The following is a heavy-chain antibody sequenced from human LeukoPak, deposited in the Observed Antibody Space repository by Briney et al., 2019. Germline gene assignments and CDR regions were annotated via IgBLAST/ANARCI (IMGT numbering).Heavy chain of an antibody. Sequence: GASVKVSCKASGFTFSSYGISWVRQAPGQGLEWMGGISAYSGYTHYSQKLQGRVTMTTDTSTTTADMELRSLRSDDTAVYYCVRDYGSGWYGAFEIWGQGTMITVSS. D-gene: IGHD6-19*01. J-gene: IGHJ3*02. CDR1: GFTFSSYG. V-gene: IGHV1-18*01. CDR2: ISAYSGYT. CDR3: VRDYGSGWYGAFEI.